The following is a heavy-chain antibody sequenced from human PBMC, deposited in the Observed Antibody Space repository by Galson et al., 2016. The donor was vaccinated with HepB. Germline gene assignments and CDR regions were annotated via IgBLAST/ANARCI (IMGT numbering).Heavy chain of an antibody. V-gene: IGHV4-39*01. CDR3: ARRDGVHYSDRSDLADDAFNI. CDR2: VYYSGTT. D-gene: IGHD3-22*01. J-gene: IGHJ3*02. CDR1: GGSISSNDYY. Sequence: ETLSLTCTVSGGSISSNDYYWGWIRQPPGKGLEWIGSVYYSGTTHYNPSLKSRVTISVDTSKNQFSLKLSSVTAADTAVYFCARRDGVHYSDRSDLADDAFNIWGQGTMVTVSS.